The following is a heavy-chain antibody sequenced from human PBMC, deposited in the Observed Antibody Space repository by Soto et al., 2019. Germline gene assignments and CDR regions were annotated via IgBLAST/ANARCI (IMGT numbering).Heavy chain of an antibody. CDR3: ARDVNYFSGLAYYYGMDV. J-gene: IGHJ6*02. CDR1: GYTFTGYY. D-gene: IGHD5-12*01. CDR2: INPNSGGT. Sequence: ASVKVSCKASGYTFTGYYMHWVRQAPGQGLEWMGWINPNSGGTNYAQKFQGRVTMTRDTSISTAYMELSRLRSDDTAVYYCARDVNYFSGLAYYYGMDVWGQGTTVTVSS. V-gene: IGHV1-2*02.